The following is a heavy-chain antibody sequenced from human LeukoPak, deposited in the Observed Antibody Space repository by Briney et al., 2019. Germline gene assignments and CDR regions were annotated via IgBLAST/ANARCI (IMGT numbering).Heavy chain of an antibody. CDR2: ISYDGSNK. J-gene: IGHJ6*02. CDR3: ARWAGSGSTSSYYYGMDV. CDR1: GFTFSSYA. D-gene: IGHD3-10*01. V-gene: IGHV3-30*04. Sequence: GRSLRLSCAASGFTFSSYAMHWVRQAPGKGLEWVAVISYDGSNKYYADSVKGRFTISRDNSKNTLYLQMNSLRAEDTAVYYCARWAGSGSTSSYYYGMDVRGQGTTVTVSS.